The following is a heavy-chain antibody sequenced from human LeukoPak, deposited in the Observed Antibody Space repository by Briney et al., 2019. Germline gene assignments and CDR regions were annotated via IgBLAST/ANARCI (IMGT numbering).Heavy chain of an antibody. V-gene: IGHV3-74*01. CDR1: GFTFSNYR. Sequence: GGSLRLSCAASGFTFSNYRMHWVRQAPGKGLVWVSLMNGDGSVKNYADSVEGRFTISRDNTRNTLYLQMNILRAEDTAVYYCASGVSLESGNFQYWGQGTLVTVSS. CDR2: MNGDGSVK. CDR3: ASGVSLESGNFQY. D-gene: IGHD3-3*01. J-gene: IGHJ1*01.